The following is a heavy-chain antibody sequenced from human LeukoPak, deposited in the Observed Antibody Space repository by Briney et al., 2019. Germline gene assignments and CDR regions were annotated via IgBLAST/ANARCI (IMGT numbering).Heavy chain of an antibody. Sequence: SVKVSCKASGYTFSSYSINWVRQAPGQGLEWMGGIIPIFGTANYAQKFQGRVTITADESTSTAYMELSSLRSEDTAVYYCARDNLPRGKVRGAYYYGMDVWGQGTTVTVSS. CDR3: ARDNLPRGKVRGAYYYGMDV. D-gene: IGHD3-10*01. CDR1: GYTFSSYS. CDR2: IIPIFGTA. J-gene: IGHJ6*02. V-gene: IGHV1-69*13.